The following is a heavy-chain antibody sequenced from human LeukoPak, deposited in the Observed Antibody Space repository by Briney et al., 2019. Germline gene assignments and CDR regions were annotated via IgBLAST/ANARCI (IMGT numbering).Heavy chain of an antibody. J-gene: IGHJ4*02. V-gene: IGHV3-20*04. CDR2: INWNGGST. Sequence: GGSLRLSCAASGFTFDDYGMSWVRQAPGKGLEWVSGINWNGGSTGYADSVKGRFTISRDNAKNSLYLQMNSLRAEDTAVYYCARDGYYYGSGSYYKVDFDYWGQGTLVTVSS. CDR1: GFTFDDYG. CDR3: ARDGYYYGSGSYYKVDFDY. D-gene: IGHD3-10*01.